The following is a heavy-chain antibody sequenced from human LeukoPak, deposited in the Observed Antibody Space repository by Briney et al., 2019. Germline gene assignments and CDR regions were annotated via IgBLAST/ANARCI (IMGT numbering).Heavy chain of an antibody. J-gene: IGHJ4*02. CDR1: GFTFSSYA. Sequence: GGPLTLSCAPSGFTFSSYAMSWVRQARGKGLQWVSAVSGSAGTTYYADSVKGRFTISRDNSKNTLYLQMNSLRAEDTALYYCARTPLVRYFDSWGQGTLVTVSS. CDR3: ARTPLVRYFDS. D-gene: IGHD2-2*01. V-gene: IGHV3-23*01. CDR2: VSGSAGTT.